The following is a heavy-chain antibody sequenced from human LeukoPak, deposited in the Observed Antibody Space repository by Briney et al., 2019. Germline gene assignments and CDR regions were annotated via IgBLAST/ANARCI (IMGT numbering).Heavy chain of an antibody. CDR2: ISGSGRNT. J-gene: IGHJ5*01. V-gene: IGHV3-23*01. CDR1: GFTFRSYA. D-gene: IGHD2-21*02. Sequence: VRSLRLSRAASGFTFRSYAMSWVRQAPGKGLGWVSAISGSGRNTYYVDSVKGRFTISRDSSKNTLYLQMNSLRAEDTAVYYCAVSSCGGDCYSGFDSWGHGTLVIVSS. CDR3: AVSSCGGDCYSGFDS.